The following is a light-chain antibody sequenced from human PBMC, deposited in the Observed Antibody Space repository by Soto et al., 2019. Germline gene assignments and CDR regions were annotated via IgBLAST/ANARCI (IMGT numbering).Light chain of an antibody. CDR2: QVT. Sequence: QSVLTQPASVSGSPGQSITISCTGTSSDIGGYYYVSWYQHHPGKAPKLLIYQVTNRPSGVSNRFSGSKSGNTASLTISGIQADAEADYYCTSYSSSDIFYVFGTGTKVTAL. CDR3: TSYSSSDIFYV. CDR1: SSDIGGYYY. V-gene: IGLV2-14*01. J-gene: IGLJ1*01.